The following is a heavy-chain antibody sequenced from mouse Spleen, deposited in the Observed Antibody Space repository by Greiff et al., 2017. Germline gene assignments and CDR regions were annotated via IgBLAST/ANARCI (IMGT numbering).Heavy chain of an antibody. CDR2: SRNKANDYTT. CDR3: ARGDYYGSSYGAMDY. V-gene: IGHV7-1*01. J-gene: IGHJ4*01. CDR1: GFTFSDFY. Sequence: EVQVVESGGGLVQSGRSLRLSCATSGFTFSDFYMEWVRQAPGKGLEWIAASRNKANDYTTEYSASVKGRFIVSRDTSQSILYLQMNALRAEDTAIYYCARGDYYGSSYGAMDYWGQGTSVTVSS. D-gene: IGHD1-1*01.